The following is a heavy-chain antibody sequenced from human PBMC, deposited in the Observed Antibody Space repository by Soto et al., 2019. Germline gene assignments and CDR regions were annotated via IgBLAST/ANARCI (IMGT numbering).Heavy chain of an antibody. V-gene: IGHV4-34*01. CDR2: INHSGST. Sequence: QVQLQQWGAGLLKPSETLSLTCAVYGGSFSGYYWSWIRQPPGKGLEWIGEINHSGSTNYNPSLKSRVTISVDTSKDQFSLKLSSVTAADTAVYYCARAGDPGWYLDLWGRGTLVTVSS. CDR1: GGSFSGYY. D-gene: IGHD2-21*01. CDR3: ARAGDPGWYLDL. J-gene: IGHJ2*01.